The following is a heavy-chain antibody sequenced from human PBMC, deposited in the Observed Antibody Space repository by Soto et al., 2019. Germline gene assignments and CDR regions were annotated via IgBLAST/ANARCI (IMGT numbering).Heavy chain of an antibody. CDR3: ARDRLKDSSGYHAFDI. Sequence: EVQLVESGGGLVQPGGSLRLSCAASGFTFSSYSMNWVRQAPGKGLEWVSYISSSSSTIYYTDSVKGRFTISRDKAKNFLYMRMNSLRAEDTAVYYCARDRLKDSSGYHAFDIWGQGTMVTVSS. J-gene: IGHJ3*02. CDR1: GFTFSSYS. V-gene: IGHV3-48*01. CDR2: ISSSSSTI. D-gene: IGHD3-22*01.